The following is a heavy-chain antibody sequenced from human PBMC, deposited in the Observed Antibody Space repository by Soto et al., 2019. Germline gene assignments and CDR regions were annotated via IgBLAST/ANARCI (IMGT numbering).Heavy chain of an antibody. CDR1: GFTFSSYW. CDR2: IKQDGSEK. J-gene: IGHJ4*02. Sequence: EVQLVESGGGLVQPGGSLRLSCAASGFTFSSYWMSWVRQAPGKGLEWVANIKQDGSEKYYVDSVKGRFTISRDNAKNSLYLQMNSLRAEDTAVYYCASVEYSSGSGYFDYWGQGTLVTVPS. CDR3: ASVEYSSGSGYFDY. V-gene: IGHV3-7*01. D-gene: IGHD6-19*01.